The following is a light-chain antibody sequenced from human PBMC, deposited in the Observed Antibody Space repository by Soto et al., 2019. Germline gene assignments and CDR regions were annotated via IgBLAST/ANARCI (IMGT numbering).Light chain of an antibody. J-gene: IGLJ3*02. CDR1: SSNIGGNT. V-gene: IGLV1-44*01. CDR2: SNN. Sequence: QSVLTQPPSASGTPGQRVTISCSGSSSNIGGNTVNWYQHLPGTAPKLLIYSNNQGPSGVPDRFSGSKSGTSASLAISGLQSEDEADYFCVAWDDSLNGWVFGGGTKVTVL. CDR3: VAWDDSLNGWV.